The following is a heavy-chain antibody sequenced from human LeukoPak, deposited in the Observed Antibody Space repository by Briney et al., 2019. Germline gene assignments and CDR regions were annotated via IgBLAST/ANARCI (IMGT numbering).Heavy chain of an antibody. D-gene: IGHD6-19*01. CDR2: INSDGSST. CDR3: ARAPEWLAIYYFDY. CDR1: GFTFSSYW. Sequence: GGSLRLXCAASGFTFSSYWMHWVRQAPGKGLVWVSRINSDGSSTSYADSVKGRFTISRDNAKNTLYLQMNSLRAEDTAVYYCARAPEWLAIYYFDYWGQGTLVTVSS. V-gene: IGHV3-74*01. J-gene: IGHJ4*02.